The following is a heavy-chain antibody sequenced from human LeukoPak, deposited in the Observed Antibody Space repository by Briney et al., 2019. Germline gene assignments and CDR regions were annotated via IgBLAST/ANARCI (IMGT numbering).Heavy chain of an antibody. D-gene: IGHD6-6*01. CDR1: GYTFNSCW. Sequence: QPGGSLRLSCAASGYTFNSCWMRWVRQAPGKGPEWTANINEDGREKHYVDSVEGRFTISRDNAKNSRYLQMNSLRVEDTALYYCTRGDSSSKIDYWGHGILCIVSS. CDR3: TRGDSSSKIDY. CDR2: INEDGREK. V-gene: IGHV3-7*01. J-gene: IGHJ4*01.